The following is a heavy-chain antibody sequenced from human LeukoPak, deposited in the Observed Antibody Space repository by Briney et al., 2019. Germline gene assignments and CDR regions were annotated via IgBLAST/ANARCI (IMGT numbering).Heavy chain of an antibody. J-gene: IGHJ4*02. V-gene: IGHV3-23*01. CDR2: ISGSGGTL. CDR3: ARGLTAISFTDY. Sequence: PGGSLRLSCAASGFTFSSYSMNWLRQSPGKGLEWVSAISGSGGTLYYADSVKGRFTISRDNSKNTLDLQMNSLRAEDAALYYCARGLTAISFTDYWGQGTLVTVSS. D-gene: IGHD2-21*02. CDR1: GFTFSSYS.